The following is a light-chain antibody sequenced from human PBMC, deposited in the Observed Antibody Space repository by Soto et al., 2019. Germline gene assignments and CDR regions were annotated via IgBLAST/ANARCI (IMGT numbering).Light chain of an antibody. Sequence: QPVLTQPPSASGAPGQRVTISCPGSSSNIGSNYVYWYQQLPGTAPKLLIYRNNQRRSGVPDRFSGSKSGTSVSLAISGLRSEDEANYYCASWDDSQSGFGLFGGGTKLTVL. CDR2: RNN. CDR1: SSNIGSNY. V-gene: IGLV1-47*01. CDR3: ASWDDSQSGFGL. J-gene: IGLJ3*02.